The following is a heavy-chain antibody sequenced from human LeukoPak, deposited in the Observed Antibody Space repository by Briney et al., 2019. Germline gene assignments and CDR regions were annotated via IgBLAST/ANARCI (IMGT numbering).Heavy chain of an antibody. CDR1: AFTFSGYS. D-gene: IGHD3-22*01. Sequence: PGGSLRLSCAASAFTFSGYSMNWVRQAPGKGLEWVPYISPSATTIYYADSVKGRFTISRDNAKNSLYLQMNSLRAEDTAVYYCARDLDTSGYYSYFDPWGQGTLVTVSS. CDR2: ISPSATTI. J-gene: IGHJ5*02. V-gene: IGHV3-48*01. CDR3: ARDLDTSGYYSYFDP.